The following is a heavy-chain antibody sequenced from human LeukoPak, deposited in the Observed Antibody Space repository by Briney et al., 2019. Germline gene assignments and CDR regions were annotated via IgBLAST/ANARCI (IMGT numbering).Heavy chain of an antibody. CDR2: ISSSSSYI. Sequence: GGSLRLSCAASGFTFSSYWMHWVRQAPGKGLEWVSSISSSSSYIYYADSVKGRFTISRDNAKNSLYLQVNSLRAEDTAVYYCARQYYDIWGGYYTADYYFDYWGQGTLVTVSS. CDR1: GFTFSSYW. D-gene: IGHD3-3*01. J-gene: IGHJ4*02. CDR3: ARQYYDIWGGYYTADYYFDY. V-gene: IGHV3-21*01.